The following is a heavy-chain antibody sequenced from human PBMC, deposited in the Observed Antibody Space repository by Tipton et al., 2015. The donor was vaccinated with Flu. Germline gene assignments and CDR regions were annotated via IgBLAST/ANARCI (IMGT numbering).Heavy chain of an antibody. CDR3: ARDQGFGGGLTYDYYAMDV. J-gene: IGHJ6*02. CDR1: GGSIGSGGDY. CDR2: IYYSGST. D-gene: IGHD3-10*01. V-gene: IGHV4-31*02. Sequence: LRLSCTVSGGSIGSGGDYWSWIRQHPGKGLEWIGSIYYSGSTYYNPSLESRLSISVDTSKNRFSLKLISMTAADAAVYYCARDQGFGGGLTYDYYAMDVWGQGTTVTVSS.